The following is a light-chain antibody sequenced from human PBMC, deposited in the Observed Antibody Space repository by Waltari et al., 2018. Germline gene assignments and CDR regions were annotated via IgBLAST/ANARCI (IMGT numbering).Light chain of an antibody. J-gene: IGLJ3*02. Sequence: QSALTQPRSVSGSPGQSVAIPCTGTSSDAGAYNSVSWYQHYPGKAPKLMIFDVSKRPSGVPDRFSGSKSGNTASLTISCLQAEDEADYYCSSTAGGYTWVFGGGTKLTVL. CDR2: DVS. V-gene: IGLV2-11*01. CDR1: SSDAGAYNS. CDR3: SSTAGGYTWV.